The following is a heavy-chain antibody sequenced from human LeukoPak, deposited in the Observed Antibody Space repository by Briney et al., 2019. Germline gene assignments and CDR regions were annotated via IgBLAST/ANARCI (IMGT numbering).Heavy chain of an antibody. CDR1: GGIFSSYT. CDR2: IIPISGTP. Sequence: SVKVSCKASGGIFSSYTIIWVRQAPGQGLEWMGGIIPISGTPNYAQKFQDRVTITADESMTTAYMKLSSLRSEDTAMYYCARDIGDGYNYFWGQGALVTVSS. V-gene: IGHV1-69*01. J-gene: IGHJ4*02. CDR3: ARDIGDGYNYF. D-gene: IGHD5-24*01.